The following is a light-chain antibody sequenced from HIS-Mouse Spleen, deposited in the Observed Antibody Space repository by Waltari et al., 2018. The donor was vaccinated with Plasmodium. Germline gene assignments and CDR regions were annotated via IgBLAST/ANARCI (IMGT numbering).Light chain of an antibody. CDR2: YHSDSDT. CDR3: MIWPSNASGV. V-gene: IGLV5-37*01. J-gene: IGLJ3*02. CDR1: SDINVGSYN. Sequence: QPVLTQPPSSSASPGESARLTCTLPSDINVGSYNIYWYQQKPGCPPRYLLYYHSDSDTGQGSGVPSRFSGSKDASANTGSLLISGLQSEDEADYYCMIWPSNASGVFGGGTKLTVL.